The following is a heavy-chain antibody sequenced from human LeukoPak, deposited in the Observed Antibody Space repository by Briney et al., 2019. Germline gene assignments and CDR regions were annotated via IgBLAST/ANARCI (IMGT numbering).Heavy chain of an antibody. CDR1: GFTFSSYG. Sequence: PGGSLRLSCAASGFTFSSYGMSWVRQAPGKGLEWVSAISGSGGSTYYADSVKGRFTISRDNSKNTLYLQMNSLRAEDTAVYYCAKDRPRTGAAAALRFDPWGQGTLVTVSS. V-gene: IGHV3-23*01. CDR2: ISGSGGST. D-gene: IGHD6-13*01. J-gene: IGHJ5*02. CDR3: AKDRPRTGAAAALRFDP.